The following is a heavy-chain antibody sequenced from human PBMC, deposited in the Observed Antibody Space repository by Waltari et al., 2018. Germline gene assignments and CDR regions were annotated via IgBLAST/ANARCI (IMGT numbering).Heavy chain of an antibody. V-gene: IGHV3-33*01. CDR1: GFTFSSYG. J-gene: IGHJ4*02. Sequence: QVQLVESGGGVVQPGRSLRLSCEASGFTFSSYGMHWVRQAPGKGLEWVAVIWYDGSNKYYADSVKGRFTISRDNSKNTLYLQMNSLRAEDTAVYYCASGLGYMDYWGQGTLVTVSS. D-gene: IGHD1-1*01. CDR2: IWYDGSNK. CDR3: ASGLGYMDY.